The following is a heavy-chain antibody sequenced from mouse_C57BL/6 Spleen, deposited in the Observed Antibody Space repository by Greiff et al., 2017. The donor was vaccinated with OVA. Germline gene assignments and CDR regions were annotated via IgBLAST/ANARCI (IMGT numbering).Heavy chain of an antibody. J-gene: IGHJ2*01. V-gene: IGHV1-39*01. D-gene: IGHD6-1*01. CDR3: ARRNSSLSGYFDY. Sequence: EVQLQQSGPELVQPGASVKISCKASGYSFTDYHMNWVKQSNGKSLAWIGVINPNYGTTSYNQKFKGKATLTVDQSSSTAVMQLNSLTSEYSAVYYCARRNSSLSGYFDYWGQGTTLTVSS. CDR1: GYSFTDYH. CDR2: INPNYGTT.